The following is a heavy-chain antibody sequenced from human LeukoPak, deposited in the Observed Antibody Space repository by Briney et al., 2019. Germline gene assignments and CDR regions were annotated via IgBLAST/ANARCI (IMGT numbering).Heavy chain of an antibody. Sequence: KPSETLSLTCAASGGSISNYYWSWIRQPPGKGLEWIGHIYYSGSTNYNPSLKSRVTISVDMSKNQFSLKLSSVTAADSAVYYWSGGGRCYGGYDDAFDIWGQGTRVTVSS. CDR2: IYYSGST. CDR1: GGSISNYY. J-gene: IGHJ3*02. CDR3: SGGGRCYGGYDDAFDI. D-gene: IGHD5-12*01. V-gene: IGHV4-59*08.